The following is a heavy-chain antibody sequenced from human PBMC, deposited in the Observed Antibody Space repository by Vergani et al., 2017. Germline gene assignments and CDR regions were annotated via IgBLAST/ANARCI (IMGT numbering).Heavy chain of an antibody. CDR2: ICHTEDT. V-gene: IGHV4-4*03. J-gene: IGHJ4*02. D-gene: IGHD6-13*01. CDR1: GDSISSNNC. Sequence: QVQLQESGPGLVKPPGTLSLTCAVSGDSISSNNCWTWVRQPPGKGLEWIGEICHTEDTKYSPSLKSRVTVSVDESRNLFSLRLNSVTAADTAVYYCAKDGRRPWSNSWANFANWGQGILVTVSS. CDR3: AKDGRRPWSNSWANFAN.